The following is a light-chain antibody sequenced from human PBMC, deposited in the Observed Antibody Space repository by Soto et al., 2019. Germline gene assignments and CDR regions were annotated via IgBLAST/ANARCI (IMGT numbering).Light chain of an antibody. V-gene: IGLV2-14*01. CDR3: SSYTSSSTSG. CDR1: SSDVGGYNY. J-gene: IGLJ2*01. CDR2: DVS. Sequence: QSALTQPASVSGSPGQSITISCTGTSSDVGGYNYVSWYQQHPGKAPKLMIYDVSNRPSGVSNCFSGSKSGNTASLTISGLQAEDEADYYCSSYTSSSTSGFGGGAKLTVL.